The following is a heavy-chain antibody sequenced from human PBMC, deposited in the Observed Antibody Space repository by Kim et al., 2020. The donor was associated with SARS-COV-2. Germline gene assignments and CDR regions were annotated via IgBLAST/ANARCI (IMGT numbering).Heavy chain of an antibody. J-gene: IGHJ6*02. D-gene: IGHD1-7*01. CDR3: ASERATTLRGGMDV. CDR2: IYYSGST. Sequence: SETLSLTCTVSGGSISSSSYYWGWIRQPPGKGLEWIGSIYYSGSTYYNPSLKSRVTISVDTSKNQFSLKLSSVTAADTAVYYCASERATTLRGGMDVWGQGTTVTVSS. V-gene: IGHV4-39*01. CDR1: GGSISSSSYY.